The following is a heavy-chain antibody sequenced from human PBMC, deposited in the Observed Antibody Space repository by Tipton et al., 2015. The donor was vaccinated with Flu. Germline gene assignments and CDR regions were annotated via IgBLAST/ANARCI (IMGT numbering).Heavy chain of an antibody. CDR3: ASDRPYGKSGAFDP. V-gene: IGHV3-21*04. D-gene: IGHD2-15*01. J-gene: IGHJ5*02. CDR1: ELTFSSYT. CDR2: ITTTSSYK. Sequence: SLRLSCAVSELTFSSYTMSWVRQAPGKGLEWVSAITTTSSYKYYADSVKGRFTISRDNSKNALYLQMDSLRTEDTAVYYCASDRPYGKSGAFDPWGPGPLV.